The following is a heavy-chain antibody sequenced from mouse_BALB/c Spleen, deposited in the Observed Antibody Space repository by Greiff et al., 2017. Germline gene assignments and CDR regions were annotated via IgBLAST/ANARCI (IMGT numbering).Heavy chain of an antibody. CDR3: ARAYYGYGLDY. V-gene: IGHV5-6-5*01. CDR1: GFTFSSYA. Sequence: EVQLVESGGGLVKPGGSLKLSCAASGFTFSSYAMSWVRQTPEKRLEWVASISSGGSTYYPDSVKGRFTISRDNARNILYLQMSSLRSEDTAMYYCARAYYGYGLDYWGQGTTLTVSS. J-gene: IGHJ2*01. CDR2: ISSGGST. D-gene: IGHD2-9*01.